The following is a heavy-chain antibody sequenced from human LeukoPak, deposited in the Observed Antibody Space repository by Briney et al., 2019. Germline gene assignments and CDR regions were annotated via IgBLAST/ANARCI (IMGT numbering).Heavy chain of an antibody. CDR1: GYTLTELS. D-gene: IGHD6-13*01. J-gene: IGHJ6*02. Sequence: GASVKVSCKVSGYTLTELSMHWVRQAPGKGLEWMGGFDPEDGETIYAQKFRGRVTMTEDTSTDTAYMELSSLRSEDTAVYYCATAPGYSSPGRGMDVWGQGTTVTVSS. CDR2: FDPEDGET. V-gene: IGHV1-24*01. CDR3: ATAPGYSSPGRGMDV.